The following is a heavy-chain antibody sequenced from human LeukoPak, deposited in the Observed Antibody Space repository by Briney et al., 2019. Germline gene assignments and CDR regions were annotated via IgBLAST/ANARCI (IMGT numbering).Heavy chain of an antibody. CDR1: GYTFTSYG. V-gene: IGHV1-18*01. J-gene: IGHJ4*02. CDR3: ARDVPGTTPFDF. Sequence: ASVKVSCKASGYTFTSYGISWVRQAPGQGLEWMGWISANNGDTNYVQKFRGRVTMTTDTSTSTAYMGLRSLISDDTAVYYCARDVPGTTPFDFWGQGTLVTVSS. D-gene: IGHD1-7*01. CDR2: ISANNGDT.